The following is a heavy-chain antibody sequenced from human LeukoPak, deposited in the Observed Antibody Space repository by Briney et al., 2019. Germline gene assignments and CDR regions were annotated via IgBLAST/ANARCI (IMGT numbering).Heavy chain of an antibody. J-gene: IGHJ3*02. CDR2: VGAIGSSTI. Sequence: GGSLRLSCAASGFTFSNYGMHWVRQAPGKGLEWVSYVGAIGSSTISYADSVMGRFTISRDNAKNSVFLQMNSLRAEDTAVYYCARDLHYAFDIWGQGTMVTVSS. CDR1: GFTFSNYG. CDR3: ARDLHYAFDI. V-gene: IGHV3-48*01.